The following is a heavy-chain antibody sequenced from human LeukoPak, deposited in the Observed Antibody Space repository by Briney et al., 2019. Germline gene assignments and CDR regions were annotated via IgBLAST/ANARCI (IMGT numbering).Heavy chain of an antibody. CDR1: GFTFDDYA. Sequence: GRSLRLSCAASGFTFDDYAMHWVRHAPGKGLEWVSGISWNSGSIGYADSVKGRFTISRDNAKNSLYLQMNSLRAEDTALYYCAKALDYGDYIDAFDIWGQGTMVTVSS. D-gene: IGHD4-17*01. CDR2: ISWNSGSI. V-gene: IGHV3-9*01. J-gene: IGHJ3*02. CDR3: AKALDYGDYIDAFDI.